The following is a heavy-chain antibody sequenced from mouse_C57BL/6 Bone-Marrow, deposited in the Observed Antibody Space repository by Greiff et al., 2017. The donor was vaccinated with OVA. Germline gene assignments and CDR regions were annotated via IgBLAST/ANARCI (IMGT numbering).Heavy chain of an antibody. CDR3: ARFYYYGWGDY. Sequence: EVQLQESGPGMVKPSQSLSLTCTVTGYSITSGYDWHWIRHFPGNKLEWMGYISYSGSTNYNPSLKSRISITHDTSKNHFFLKLNSVTTEDTATYYCARFYYYGWGDYWGQGTSVTVSS. CDR2: ISYSGST. V-gene: IGHV3-1*01. J-gene: IGHJ4*01. CDR1: GYSITSGYD. D-gene: IGHD1-1*01.